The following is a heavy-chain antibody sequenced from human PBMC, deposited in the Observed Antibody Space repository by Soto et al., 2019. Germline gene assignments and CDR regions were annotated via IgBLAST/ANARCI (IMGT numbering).Heavy chain of an antibody. V-gene: IGHV3-21*01. CDR1: GFTFSSYS. CDR2: ISSSSRYI. Sequence: PGGSLRLSCATSGFTFSSYSMNWVRQAPGMGLEWVSSISSSSRYIYYADSVRGRFTISRDDAKNSLYLQINSLRAEDTAVYYCARDRLVAATSAPPYCSYGMDVWGQGTTVTVSS. J-gene: IGHJ6*02. D-gene: IGHD2-15*01. CDR3: ARDRLVAATSAPPYCSYGMDV.